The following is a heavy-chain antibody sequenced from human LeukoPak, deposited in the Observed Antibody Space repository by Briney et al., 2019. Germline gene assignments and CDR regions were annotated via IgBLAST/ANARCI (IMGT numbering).Heavy chain of an antibody. Sequence: GGSLRLSCAASGFTFSSYSMNWVRQAPGKGREWVSSISSSSSYIYYADSVKGRFTISRDNAKNSLYLQMNSLRAEDTAVYYCARVDYTEGGWFDPWGQGTLVTVSS. D-gene: IGHD3-3*01. CDR1: GFTFSSYS. CDR2: ISSSSSYI. J-gene: IGHJ5*02. V-gene: IGHV3-21*01. CDR3: ARVDYTEGGWFDP.